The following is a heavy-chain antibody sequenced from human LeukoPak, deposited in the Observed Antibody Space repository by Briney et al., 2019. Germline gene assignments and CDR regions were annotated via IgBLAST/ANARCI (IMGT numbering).Heavy chain of an antibody. Sequence: PGGSLRLSCAASGFIFPTYGMHWVRQAPGKGLEWVAFIRYDGSNKYYADSVKGRFTISRDNSKNTLYLQMNSPRAEDTAVYYCAKGPAYSSNWYSLLGDYWGQGTLVTVSS. D-gene: IGHD6-13*01. CDR3: AKGPAYSSNWYSLLGDY. J-gene: IGHJ4*02. CDR1: GFIFPTYG. CDR2: IRYDGSNK. V-gene: IGHV3-30*02.